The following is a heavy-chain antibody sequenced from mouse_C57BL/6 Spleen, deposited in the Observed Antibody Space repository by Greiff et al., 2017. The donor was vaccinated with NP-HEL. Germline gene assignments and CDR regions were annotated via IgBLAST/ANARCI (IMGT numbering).Heavy chain of an antibody. CDR1: GYTFTSYW. D-gene: IGHD1-1*01. Sequence: QVQLQQPGAELVRPGSSVKLSCKASGYTFTSYWMAWVKQRPGQGLEWIGNIYPSDSETHYNQKFKDKATLTVAKSSSTAYMQLSSLTSEDSAVYDCARRHYYGSSPAWFAYWGQGTLVTVSA. CDR2: IYPSDSET. J-gene: IGHJ3*01. CDR3: ARRHYYGSSPAWFAY. V-gene: IGHV1-61*01.